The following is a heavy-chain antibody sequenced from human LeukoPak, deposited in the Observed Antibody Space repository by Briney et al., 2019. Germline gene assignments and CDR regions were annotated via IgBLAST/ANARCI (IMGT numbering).Heavy chain of an antibody. Sequence: GESLKISCKGSGYSFSSYWIGWVRQMPGKGLEWMGIIYPGDSETRYSPSFEGQVTISADKSINTAYLRWSSLKASDTAMYYCARQESGFAPKYYYYMDVWGKGTTVTVSS. CDR3: ARQESGFAPKYYYYMDV. D-gene: IGHD3-10*01. CDR2: IYPGDSET. V-gene: IGHV5-51*01. J-gene: IGHJ6*03. CDR1: GYSFSSYW.